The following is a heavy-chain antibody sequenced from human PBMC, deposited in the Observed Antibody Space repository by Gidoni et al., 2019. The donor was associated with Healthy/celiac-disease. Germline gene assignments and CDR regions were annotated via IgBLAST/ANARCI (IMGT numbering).Heavy chain of an antibody. Sequence: QVQLAQSGAEVTKPADSVKVSCKASGYTFTSYGISWVRQAPGQGLEWMGWISDYNGNTNYAQKLQGRVTMTTDTSTSTAYMQLRSLRSDDTAVYYRAVPSNPDYGDYAAFDYWGQGTLVTVSS. CDR2: ISDYNGNT. CDR1: GYTFTSYG. CDR3: AVPSNPDYGDYAAFDY. J-gene: IGHJ4*02. V-gene: IGHV1-18*04. D-gene: IGHD4-17*01.